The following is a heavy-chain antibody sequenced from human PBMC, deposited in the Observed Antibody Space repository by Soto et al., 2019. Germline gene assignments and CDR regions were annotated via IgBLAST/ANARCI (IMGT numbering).Heavy chain of an antibody. CDR2: IYYSGST. V-gene: IGHV4-39*01. D-gene: IGHD2-2*01. Sequence: SETLSLTCTVSGGSISSSSYYWGWIRQPPGKGLEWIGSIYYSGSTYYNPSLKSRVTISVDTSKNQFSLKLSSVTAADTAVYYCARQIYCSSTSCYAGYYYYYYMDVWGKGTTVTVSS. CDR1: GGSISSSSYY. CDR3: ARQIYCSSTSCYAGYYYYYYMDV. J-gene: IGHJ6*03.